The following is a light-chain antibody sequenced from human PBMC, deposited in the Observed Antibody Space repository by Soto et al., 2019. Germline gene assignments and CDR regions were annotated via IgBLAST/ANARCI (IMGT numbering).Light chain of an antibody. CDR2: DVS. CDR1: SSDVGGYNY. V-gene: IGLV2-11*01. CDR3: CSNAGRYTLA. J-gene: IGLJ2*01. Sequence: QSALTQPRSVSGSPGQSVTISCAGTSSDVGGYNYVSWYQQYPGKAPKLMIYDVSKRLSGVPDRFSGSKSDNTASLTISGLQSEDEADYYCCSNAGRYTLAFGGGTKVTVL.